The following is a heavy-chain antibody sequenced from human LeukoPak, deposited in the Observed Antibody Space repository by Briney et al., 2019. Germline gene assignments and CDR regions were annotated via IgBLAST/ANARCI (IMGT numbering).Heavy chain of an antibody. J-gene: IGHJ5*02. CDR3: ARRIVVVVAATDWFDP. CDR1: GYSFTSYW. CDR2: IYPGDSDT. Sequence: GESLKISCKGSGYSFTSYWIGWVRQMPGKGLEWMGIIYPGDSDTRYSPSFQGQVTISADKSISTAYLLWSSLKASDTAMYYCARRIVVVVAATDWFDPWGQGTLVTVSS. D-gene: IGHD2-15*01. V-gene: IGHV5-51*01.